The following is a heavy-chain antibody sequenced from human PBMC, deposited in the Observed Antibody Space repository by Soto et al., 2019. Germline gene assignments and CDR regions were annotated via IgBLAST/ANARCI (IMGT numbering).Heavy chain of an antibody. V-gene: IGHV3-48*01. CDR1: GFTFSSYS. D-gene: IGHD4-17*01. CDR3: ARSTTVTTSYYYCYYYMDV. J-gene: IGHJ6*03. Sequence: GGSLRLSCAASGFTFSSYSMNWVRQAPGKGLEWVSYISSSSSAIYYADSVRGRFTISRDNAKNSLYLQMNSLRAEDTAVYYCARSTTVTTSYYYCYYYMDVWGKGTTVTVSS. CDR2: ISSSSSAI.